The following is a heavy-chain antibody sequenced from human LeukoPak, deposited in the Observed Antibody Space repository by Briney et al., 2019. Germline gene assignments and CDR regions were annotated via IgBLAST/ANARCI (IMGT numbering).Heavy chain of an antibody. CDR1: GGSISSSSYY. CDR2: IYYSGST. CDR3: ARDRIQLWLGSSSFDY. Sequence: PSETLSLTCTVSGGSISSSSYYWRWIRQPPGKGLEWIGSIYYSGSTYYNPSLKSRVTISVDTSKNQFSLKLSTVTAADTAVYYCARDRIQLWLGSSSFDYWGQGTLVTVSS. V-gene: IGHV4-39*07. J-gene: IGHJ4*02. D-gene: IGHD5-18*01.